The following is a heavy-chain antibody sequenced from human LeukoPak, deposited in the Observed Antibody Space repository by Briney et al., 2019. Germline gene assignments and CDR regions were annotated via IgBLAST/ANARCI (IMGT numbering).Heavy chain of an antibody. CDR1: GFTFSSYS. CDR3: ARDQYDFWSGYYGGSLDY. J-gene: IGHJ4*02. D-gene: IGHD3-3*01. CDR2: ISSSSSYI. V-gene: IGHV3-21*01. Sequence: GGSLRLSCAASGFTFSSYSMNWVRQAPGKGLEWVSSISSSSSYIYYADSVKGRFTISRGNAKNSLYLQMNSLRAEDTAVYYCARDQYDFWSGYYGGSLDYWGQGTLVTVSS.